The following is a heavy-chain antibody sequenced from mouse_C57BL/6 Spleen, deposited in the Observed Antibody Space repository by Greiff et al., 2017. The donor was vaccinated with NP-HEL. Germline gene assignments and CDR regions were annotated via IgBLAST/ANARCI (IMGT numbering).Heavy chain of an antibody. D-gene: IGHD2-3*01. CDR3: ARDDGYRFDY. J-gene: IGHJ2*01. CDR1: GYTFTDYY. V-gene: IGHV1-26*01. CDR2: INPNNGGT. Sequence: EVQLQQSGPELVKPGASVKISCKASGYTFTDYYMNWVKQSHGKSLEWIGDINPNNGGTSYNQKFKGKATLTVDKSSSTADMELRSLTSEDSAVYYWARDDGYRFDYWGQGTTLTVSS.